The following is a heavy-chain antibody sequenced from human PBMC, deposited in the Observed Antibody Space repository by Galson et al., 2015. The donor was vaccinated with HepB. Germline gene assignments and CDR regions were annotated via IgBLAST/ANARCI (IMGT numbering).Heavy chain of an antibody. D-gene: IGHD2-2*01. CDR3: ASCPLRTSCWDFDY. J-gene: IGHJ4*02. V-gene: IGHV3-21*01. Sequence: SLRLSCAASGFTFSSYSMNWVRQAPGKGLEWVSSISSSSSYIYYADSVKGRFTISRDNAKNSLYLQMNSLRAEDTAVYYYASCPLRTSCWDFDYWGQGTLVTVSS. CDR2: ISSSSSYI. CDR1: GFTFSSYS.